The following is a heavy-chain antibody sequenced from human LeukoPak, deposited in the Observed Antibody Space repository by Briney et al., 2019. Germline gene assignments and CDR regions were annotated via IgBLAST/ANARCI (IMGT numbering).Heavy chain of an antibody. CDR2: IYPGGSYT. Sequence: GESLKISCKGFGYSFTTYWIGWVRQMPGKGLEWKGIIYPGGSYTRYSPSFQGQVTISADQSTSTAYLQWSRLKASDTAIYYCACRKYYDTWSDPWGQGTLVTVSS. V-gene: IGHV5-51*01. J-gene: IGHJ5*02. CDR3: ACRKYYDTWSDP. D-gene: IGHD3-3*01. CDR1: GYSFTTYW.